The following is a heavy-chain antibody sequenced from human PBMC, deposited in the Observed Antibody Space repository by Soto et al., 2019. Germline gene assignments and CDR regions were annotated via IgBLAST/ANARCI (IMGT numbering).Heavy chain of an antibody. CDR2: IWYDGSNK. CDR3: ARRGNSSGYYYLPSPFDY. V-gene: IGHV3-33*01. D-gene: IGHD3-22*01. J-gene: IGHJ4*02. CDR1: GYTLTELS. Sequence: SCKVSGYTLTELSMHWVRQAPGKGLEWVAVIWYDGSNKYYADSVKGRFTISRDNSKNTLYLQMNSLRAEDTAVYYCARRGNSSGYYYLPSPFDYWGQGTLVTVSS.